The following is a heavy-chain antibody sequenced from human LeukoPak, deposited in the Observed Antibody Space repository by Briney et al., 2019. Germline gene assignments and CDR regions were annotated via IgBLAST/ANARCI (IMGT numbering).Heavy chain of an antibody. Sequence: GGSLRLSCAASGFTFSSYWMSWVRQAPGKGLEWVANIKQDGSEKYYVDSVKGRSTISRDNAKNSLYLQMNSLRAEDTAVYYCARPLSVEVIALAYWGQGTRVTVSS. J-gene: IGHJ4*02. CDR2: IKQDGSEK. V-gene: IGHV3-7*01. CDR1: GFTFSSYW. CDR3: ARPLSVEVIALAY. D-gene: IGHD2-21*01.